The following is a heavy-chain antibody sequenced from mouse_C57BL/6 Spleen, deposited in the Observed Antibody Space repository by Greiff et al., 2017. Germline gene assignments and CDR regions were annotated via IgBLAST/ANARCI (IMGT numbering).Heavy chain of an antibody. CDR2: INYDGSST. V-gene: IGHV5-16*01. J-gene: IGHJ1*03. CDR3: ARDHYSNYGYFDV. Sequence: EVKLVESEGGLVQPGSSMKLSCTASGFTFSDYYMAWVRQVPEKGLEWVANINYDGSSTYYLDSLKSRFIISRDNAKNILYLQMSSLKSEDTATYYCARDHYSNYGYFDVWGTGTTVTVSS. CDR1: GFTFSDYY. D-gene: IGHD2-5*01.